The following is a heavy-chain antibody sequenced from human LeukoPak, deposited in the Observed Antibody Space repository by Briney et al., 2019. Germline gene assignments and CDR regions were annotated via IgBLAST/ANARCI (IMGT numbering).Heavy chain of an antibody. CDR2: IYSDGGT. CDR1: GFTVSSNY. D-gene: IGHD1-1*01. Sequence: GGSLRLSCAASGFTVSSNYMSWVRQAPGKGLQWVSVIYSDGGTYFADSVKGRFTISRDNAKNSLYLQMNRLRAEDTAVYFCVRVTTNGYFDYWGQGSLVTVSS. CDR3: VRVTTNGYFDY. J-gene: IGHJ4*02. V-gene: IGHV3-66*01.